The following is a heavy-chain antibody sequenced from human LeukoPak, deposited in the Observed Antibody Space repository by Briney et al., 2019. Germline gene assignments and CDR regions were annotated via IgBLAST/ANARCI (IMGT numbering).Heavy chain of an antibody. CDR2: IYYSGST. Sequence: SETLSLTCTVSGGSISSYYWSWIRQPPGKGLEWIGYIYYSGSTNYNPSLKSRVTISVDRSKNQFSLKLSSVTAADTAVYYCARGVVVVAGYYYYMDVWGKGTTVTVSS. CDR3: ARGVVVVAGYYYYMDV. V-gene: IGHV4-59*01. J-gene: IGHJ6*03. D-gene: IGHD2-15*01. CDR1: GGSISSYY.